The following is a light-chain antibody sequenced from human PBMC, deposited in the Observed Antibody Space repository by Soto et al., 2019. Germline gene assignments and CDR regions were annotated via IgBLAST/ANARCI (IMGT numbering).Light chain of an antibody. J-gene: IGKJ5*01. CDR1: QSVSGSY. V-gene: IGKV3-15*01. Sequence: EIVMTQSPATLSVSPGERATLSCRASQSVSGSYLAWYQQKPRQAPRLLIYDTSTRATGIPARFSGSGSGTEFTLTISSLQSEDFAVYYCQQYNNWPHTFGQGTRLEI. CDR3: QQYNNWPHT. CDR2: DTS.